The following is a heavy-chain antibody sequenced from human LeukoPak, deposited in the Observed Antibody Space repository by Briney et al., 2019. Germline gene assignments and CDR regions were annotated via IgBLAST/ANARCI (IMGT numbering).Heavy chain of an antibody. J-gene: IGHJ5*02. CDR1: GGSISSGDYY. CDR3: ATITMVRGVIRRFDP. V-gene: IGHV4-30-4*01. Sequence: SETLSLTCTVSGGSISSGDYYWSWIRQPPWKGLEWIGYIYDSGSTLYNPSLKRRITILVDTSKNQFSLKLSSVTAADTAVYYCATITMVRGVIRRFDPWGQGTLVTGLL. CDR2: IYDSGST. D-gene: IGHD3-10*01.